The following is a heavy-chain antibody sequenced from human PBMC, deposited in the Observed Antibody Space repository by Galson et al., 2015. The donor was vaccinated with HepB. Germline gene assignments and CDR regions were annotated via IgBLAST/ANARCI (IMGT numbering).Heavy chain of an antibody. D-gene: IGHD1-26*01. Sequence: SLRLSCAASGFTFSSYAMHWVRQAPGKGLEWVAVISHDGSNKYYADSVKGRFTISRNNSKNTLYLQMNSLRAEDTGVYYCARVGALLVDYWGQGTMVTVSS. CDR1: GFTFSSYA. J-gene: IGHJ4*02. V-gene: IGHV3-30*04. CDR3: ARVGALLVDY. CDR2: ISHDGSNK.